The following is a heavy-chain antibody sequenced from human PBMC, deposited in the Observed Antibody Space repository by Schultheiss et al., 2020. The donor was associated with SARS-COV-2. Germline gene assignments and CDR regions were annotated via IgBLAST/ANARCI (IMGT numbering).Heavy chain of an antibody. Sequence: GGSLRLSCKGSGYSFTSYWIGWVRQMPGKGLEWMGVIYPGESEARYSPSFQGQVTISADISITTAYLQWSGLKASDTAMYYCARRGSCSGGTCYGMDVWGQGTTVTVSS. CDR2: IYPGESEA. D-gene: IGHD2-15*01. CDR3: ARRGSCSGGTCYGMDV. V-gene: IGHV5-51*01. CDR1: GYSFTSYW. J-gene: IGHJ6*02.